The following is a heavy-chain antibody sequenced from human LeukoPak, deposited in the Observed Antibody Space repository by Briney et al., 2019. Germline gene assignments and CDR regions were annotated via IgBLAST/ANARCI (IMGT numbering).Heavy chain of an antibody. V-gene: IGHV4-39*07. J-gene: IGHJ4*02. Sequence: SETLSLTCTVSGGSISSSSYYWGWIRQPPGKGLEWIGSISYSGNTYYYPSLRSRVTISVDTSKNQFSLKLSSVTAADTAVYFCARVAAAGNYYFDYWGQGTLVTVSS. D-gene: IGHD6-13*01. CDR1: GGSISSSSYY. CDR2: ISYSGNT. CDR3: ARVAAAGNYYFDY.